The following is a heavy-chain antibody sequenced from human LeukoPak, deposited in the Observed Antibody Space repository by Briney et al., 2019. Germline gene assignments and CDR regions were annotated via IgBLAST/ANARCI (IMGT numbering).Heavy chain of an antibody. J-gene: IGHJ4*02. CDR3: ARSILHSGGSCCWYFFDY. CDR1: GGSIGGHY. D-gene: IGHD2-15*01. Sequence: SETLSLTCTVSGGSIGGHYWSWIRQPPGKGLEWIGYIYYSGSTDYNPSLKSRVTISVDTSKNQFSLQLSSVSVADTAVYYCARSILHSGGSCCWYFFDYWGQGALVTASS. CDR2: IYYSGST. V-gene: IGHV4-59*11.